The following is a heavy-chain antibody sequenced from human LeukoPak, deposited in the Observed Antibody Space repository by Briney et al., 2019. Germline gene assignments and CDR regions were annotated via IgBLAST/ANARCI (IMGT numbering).Heavy chain of an antibody. V-gene: IGHV4-34*01. D-gene: IGHD2-2*01. J-gene: IGHJ4*02. CDR2: INHSGST. CDR3: ARGMEPIVPTYYFDY. CDR1: GGSISSYY. Sequence: SETLSLTCTVSGGSISSYYWSWIRQPPGKGLEWIGEINHSGSTNYNPSLKSRVTISVDTSKNQFSLKLSSVTAADTAVYYCARGMEPIVPTYYFDYWGQGTLVTVSS.